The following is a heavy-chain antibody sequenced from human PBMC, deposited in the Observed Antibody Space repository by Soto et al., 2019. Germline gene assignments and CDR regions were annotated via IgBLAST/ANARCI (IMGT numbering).Heavy chain of an antibody. Sequence: VQLVESGGGVVQPGRSLRLSCAASGFTFSSYGMHWVRQAPGKGLEWVAVIWYDGSNKYYADSVKGRFTISRDNSKNTLYLQMNSLRAEDTAVYYCGPLTGTTDYWGQGTLVTVSS. D-gene: IGHD1-7*01. V-gene: IGHV3-33*01. CDR2: IWYDGSNK. J-gene: IGHJ4*02. CDR1: GFTFSSYG. CDR3: GPLTGTTDY.